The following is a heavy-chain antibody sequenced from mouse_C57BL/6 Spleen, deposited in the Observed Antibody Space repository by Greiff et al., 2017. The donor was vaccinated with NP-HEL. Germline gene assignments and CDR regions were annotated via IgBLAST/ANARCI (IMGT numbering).Heavy chain of an antibody. CDR1: GFTFSSYA. V-gene: IGHV5-4*03. CDR2: ISDGGSYT. D-gene: IGHD4-1*01. CDR3: ARNCGAMDY. J-gene: IGHJ4*01. Sequence: EVMLVESGGGLVKPGGSLKLSCAASGFTFSSYAMSWVRQTPEKRLEWVATISDGGSYTYYPDNVKGRFTISRDNAKNNLYLQMSHLKSEDTAMYYCARNCGAMDYWGQGTSVTVSS.